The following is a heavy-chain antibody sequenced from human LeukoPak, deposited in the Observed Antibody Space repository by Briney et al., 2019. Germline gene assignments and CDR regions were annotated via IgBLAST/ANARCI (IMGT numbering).Heavy chain of an antibody. Sequence: GGSLRLSCAASGFTFSSYWMTWVRQAPGKGLEWVANINQDGSEKYLLDSVKGRFTISRDNAKNSLYLQMNSLRAEDTAVYYCASTGFYWGQGTLVTVSS. J-gene: IGHJ4*02. CDR1: GFTFSSYW. D-gene: IGHD4-11*01. CDR2: INQDGSEK. CDR3: ASTGFY. V-gene: IGHV3-7*05.